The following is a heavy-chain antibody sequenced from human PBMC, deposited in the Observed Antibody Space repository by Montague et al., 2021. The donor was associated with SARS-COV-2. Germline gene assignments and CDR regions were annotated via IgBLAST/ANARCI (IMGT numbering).Heavy chain of an antibody. D-gene: IGHD3-9*01. V-gene: IGHV2-70*11. J-gene: IGHJ6*02. CDR3: ARTYYDILTGRDYGMDV. Sequence: PALVKPTQTLTLTCTFSGFLLSTSGMCVSWIRQPPGKALEWLARIDWDDDKYYSTSLKTRLTISKDTSKNQVVLTMTNMDPVDTATYYCARTYYDILTGRDYGMDVWGQGTTVTASS. CDR2: IDWDDDK. CDR1: GFLLSTSGMC.